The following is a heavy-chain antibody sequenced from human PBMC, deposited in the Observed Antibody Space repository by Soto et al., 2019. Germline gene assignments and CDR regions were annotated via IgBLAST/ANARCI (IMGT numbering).Heavy chain of an antibody. J-gene: IGHJ4*02. CDR1: GVTFSSYA. Sequence: ASVKVSCKASGVTFSSYAISWVRQAPGQGLEWMGGIIPIFGTANYAQKFQGRVTITADESTSTAYMELSSLRSEDTAVYYCASNRNDYSNYLGYWGQGTLVTVSS. CDR2: IIPIFGTA. D-gene: IGHD4-4*01. CDR3: ASNRNDYSNYLGY. V-gene: IGHV1-69*13.